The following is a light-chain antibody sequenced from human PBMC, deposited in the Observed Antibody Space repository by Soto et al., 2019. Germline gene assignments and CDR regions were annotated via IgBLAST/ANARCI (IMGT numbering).Light chain of an antibody. CDR2: DAS. CDR3: QEYGVVPR. CDR1: QDVKTY. J-gene: IGKJ3*01. Sequence: DVQMTQSPSSLSASVGDRVTITCQASQDVKTYLNWYQQKPGKVPKLLIYDASKLEAGVPSRFRGSGSGTDFPLTITSLQPEDTATYYCQEYGVVPRFGPGTKLNIK. V-gene: IGKV1-33*01.